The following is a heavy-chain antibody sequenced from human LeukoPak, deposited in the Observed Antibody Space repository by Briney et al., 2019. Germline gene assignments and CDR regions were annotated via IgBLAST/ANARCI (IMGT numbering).Heavy chain of an antibody. CDR3: ASSRGSRGYFDY. J-gene: IGHJ4*02. CDR2: IIPIFGTA. CDR1: GGTFSSYA. Sequence: SVKVSCKASGGTFSSYAISWVRQAPGQGLEWMGGIIPIFGTANYAQKFQGRVTITADESTSTAYMELSSLRSEDTAVYYCASSRGSRGYFDYWGQGTLVTVSS. D-gene: IGHD3-10*01. V-gene: IGHV1-69*13.